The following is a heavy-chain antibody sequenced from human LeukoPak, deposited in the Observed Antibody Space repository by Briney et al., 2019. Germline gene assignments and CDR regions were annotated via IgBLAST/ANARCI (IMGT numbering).Heavy chain of an antibody. CDR1: GYTFTGYY. V-gene: IGHV1-2*02. Sequence: GASVKVSCKASGYTFTGYYMHWVRQAPGQGLEWMGWINPNSGGTNYAQKFQGRVTMTRDTSISTAYMELSRLRSDDTAVYYCARSVVVPAATRGAFDIWGQGTMVTVSS. CDR2: INPNSGGT. CDR3: ARSVVVPAATRGAFDI. J-gene: IGHJ3*02. D-gene: IGHD2-2*01.